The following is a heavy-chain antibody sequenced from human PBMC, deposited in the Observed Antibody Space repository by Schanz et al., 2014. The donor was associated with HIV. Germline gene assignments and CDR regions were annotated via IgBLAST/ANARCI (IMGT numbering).Heavy chain of an antibody. J-gene: IGHJ1*01. Sequence: QVQLQESGPGLVKPSQTLSLTCTVSGDSISSGGYYWSWIRQHPGKGLEWIGYIYYSGNTYYNPSLKCGFAISVDTSKNQFSLSLGSVTAADTAIYFCARGSSGGDSAAEYFRHWGQGTLVTVS. CDR3: ARGSSGGDSAAEYFRH. CDR1: GDSISSGGYY. CDR2: IYYSGNT. D-gene: IGHD2-21*02. V-gene: IGHV4-31*03.